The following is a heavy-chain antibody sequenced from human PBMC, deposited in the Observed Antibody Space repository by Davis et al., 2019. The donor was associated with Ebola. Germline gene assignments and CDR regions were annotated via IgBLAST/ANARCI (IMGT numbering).Heavy chain of an antibody. V-gene: IGHV3-23*01. CDR2: ISGSGGST. CDR1: GFTFSSYA. CDR3: ARGGGNHLPFEY. Sequence: GESLKISCAASGFTFSSYAMSWVRQAPGKGLEWVSAISGSGGSTYYADSLKGRFTISRDNSKNTLYLQMNSLRAEDTAVYYCARGGGNHLPFEYWGQGTLVSVSS. J-gene: IGHJ4*02. D-gene: IGHD1-14*01.